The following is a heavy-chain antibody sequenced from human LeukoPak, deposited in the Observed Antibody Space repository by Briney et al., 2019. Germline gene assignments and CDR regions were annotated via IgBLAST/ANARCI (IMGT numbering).Heavy chain of an antibody. J-gene: IGHJ6*02. CDR2: ISYDGSNK. CDR3: PRWGSYYYYGMDV. V-gene: IGHV3-30*03. D-gene: IGHD2-21*01. Sequence: RGSLRLSCAASGFTFSSSGMHWVRQAPGKGLEWVAVISYDGSNKYYADSVKGRFTISRDNSKNTLYLQMNSLRAEDTAVYYCPRWGSYYYYGMDVWGQGTPVTVSS. CDR1: GFTFSSSG.